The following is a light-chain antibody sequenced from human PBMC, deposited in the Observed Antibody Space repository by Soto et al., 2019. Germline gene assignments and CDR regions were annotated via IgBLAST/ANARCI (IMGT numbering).Light chain of an antibody. Sequence: ENVLTQSPATLSLTPGERTTLSCRASQTVGSSFLAWYQQKRGQAPRLLIYVASHRATGIPDRFSGSESAEDITISNNRLGAEDFEVYYCKQFETFVEGTKVEIK. CDR2: VAS. CDR1: QTVGSSF. J-gene: IGKJ4*01. V-gene: IGKV3-20*01. CDR3: KQFET.